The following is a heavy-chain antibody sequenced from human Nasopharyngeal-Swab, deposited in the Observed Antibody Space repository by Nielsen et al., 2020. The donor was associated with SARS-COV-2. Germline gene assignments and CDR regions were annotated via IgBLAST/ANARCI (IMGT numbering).Heavy chain of an antibody. D-gene: IGHD2-8*02. J-gene: IGHJ5*02. V-gene: IGHV3-23*01. Sequence: GGSLRLSCAASGFSFNNYAMTWVRQAPGKGLDWVSAISGSGAKTYYADSVKGRFTISRDNSKNTVYPQMTSLTAEDSALYYCAKDLGTRYCSGSLCFDRYFDTWGQGTPVTVSS. CDR2: ISGSGAKT. CDR3: AKDLGTRYCSGSLCFDRYFDT. CDR1: GFSFNNYA.